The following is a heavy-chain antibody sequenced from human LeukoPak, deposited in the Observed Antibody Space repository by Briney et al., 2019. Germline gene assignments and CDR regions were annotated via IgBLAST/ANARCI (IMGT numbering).Heavy chain of an antibody. CDR2: INQSGRP. V-gene: IGHV4-34*01. Sequence: SETLFLACAVDGGSFSGYYCGWIRQPPGNVLEWNEAINQSGRPNYNPSLKGRVTISVDPSKNQSSLKLASLTASDTAVLYWAAQLRLYGRWRQGTLVSVRS. D-gene: IGHD4-17*01. CDR1: GGSFSGYY. CDR3: AAQLRLYGR. J-gene: IGHJ4*02.